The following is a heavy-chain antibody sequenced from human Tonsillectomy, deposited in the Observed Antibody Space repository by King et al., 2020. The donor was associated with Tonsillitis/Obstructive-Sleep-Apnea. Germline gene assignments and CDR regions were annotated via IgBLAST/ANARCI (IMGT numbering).Heavy chain of an antibody. CDR1: GFTFSSYW. D-gene: IGHD3-3*01. CDR2: IKQDGSEK. Sequence: VQLVESGGGLVQPGGSLRLSCAAYGFTFSSYWMSWVRQAPGKGLEWVANIKQDGSEKYYVDSVKGRFTISRDNAKNSLYLQMNSLRAEDTAVYYCARENSLRFLEWLLVDWFDPWGQGTLVTVSS. CDR3: ARENSLRFLEWLLVDWFDP. J-gene: IGHJ5*02. V-gene: IGHV3-7*04.